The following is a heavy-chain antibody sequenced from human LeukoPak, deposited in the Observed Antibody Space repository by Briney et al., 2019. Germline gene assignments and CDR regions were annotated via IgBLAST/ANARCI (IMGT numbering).Heavy chain of an antibody. CDR1: GYTFTSYG. CDR2: ISAYNGNT. CDR3: ARVGATVTTANWFDP. Sequence: GASVKVSCKASGYTFTSYGISWVRQAPGQGLEWMGWISAYNGNTNYAQKLQGRVTMTTDTSTSTAYMELRSLRSDDTAVYYCARVGATVTTANWFDPWGQGTLVTVSS. J-gene: IGHJ5*02. V-gene: IGHV1-18*01. D-gene: IGHD4-17*01.